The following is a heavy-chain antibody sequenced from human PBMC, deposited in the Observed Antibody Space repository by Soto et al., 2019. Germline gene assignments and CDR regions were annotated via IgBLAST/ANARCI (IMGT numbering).Heavy chain of an antibody. Sequence: QLQLQESGPGLVKPSQTLSLTCAVSGGSISNGGYYWSWIRQHPGKGLEWIGSIYFSGSTYYNPSLKCRVTMSVATPKNQFSLKLSAVTAADTAVYYCARDSHSQQPNYRWGGGDVDVWGKGTTVTVSS. CDR3: ARDSHSQQPNYRWGGGDVDV. J-gene: IGHJ6*04. CDR1: GGSISNGGYY. D-gene: IGHD2-21*02. V-gene: IGHV4-31*11. CDR2: IYFSGST.